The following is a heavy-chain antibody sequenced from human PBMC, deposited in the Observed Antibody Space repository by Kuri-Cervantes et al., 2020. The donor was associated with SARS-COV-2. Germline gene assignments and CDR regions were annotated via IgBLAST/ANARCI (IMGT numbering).Heavy chain of an antibody. CDR2: INHSGST. Sequence: GSLRLSCAVYGGSFSGYYWSWIRQPPGKGLEWIGEINHSGSTNYNPSLKSRVTISVDTSKNQFSLKLSSVTAADTAVYYCARRSPGDAFDIWGQGTMVTVSS. CDR1: GGSFSGYY. V-gene: IGHV4-34*01. J-gene: IGHJ3*02. CDR3: ARRSPGDAFDI.